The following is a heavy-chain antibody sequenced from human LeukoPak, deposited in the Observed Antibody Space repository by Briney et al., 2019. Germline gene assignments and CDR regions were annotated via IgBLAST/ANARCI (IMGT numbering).Heavy chain of an antibody. CDR2: IRYDGSNK. CDR3: AKERAQYTYGPYYFDY. J-gene: IGHJ4*02. Sequence: GGSLRLSCAASGFTFSSYGMHWVRQAPGKGLEWMAFIRYDGSNKYYADSVKGRFTISRDSSKKMPYLQMNSLRAEDTAVYYCAKERAQYTYGPYYFDYWGQGTLVTVSS. V-gene: IGHV3-30*02. CDR1: GFTFSSYG. D-gene: IGHD5-18*01.